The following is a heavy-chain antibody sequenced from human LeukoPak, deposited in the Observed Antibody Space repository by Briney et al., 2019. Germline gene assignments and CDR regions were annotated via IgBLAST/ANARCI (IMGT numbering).Heavy chain of an antibody. J-gene: IGHJ4*02. CDR2: INHSGST. D-gene: IGHD2-2*01. V-gene: IGHV4-34*01. CDR1: GITFSSHA. CDR3: ARTEIPAATGIDY. Sequence: GSPRLSCAASGITFSSHAMTWVRQPPGKGLEWIGEINHSGSTNYNPSLKSRVTISVDTSKNQFSLKLSSVTAADTAVYYCARTEIPAATGIDYWGQGTLVTVSS.